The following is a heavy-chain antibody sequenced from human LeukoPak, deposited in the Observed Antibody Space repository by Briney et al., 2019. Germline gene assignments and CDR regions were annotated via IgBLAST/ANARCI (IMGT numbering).Heavy chain of an antibody. V-gene: IGHV4-59*12. CDR1: GGSISSYY. D-gene: IGHD4-17*01. CDR2: IYYSGST. J-gene: IGHJ5*02. CDR3: ARGPLTMTRGFDP. Sequence: SETLSLTCTVSGGSISSYYWSWIRQPPGKGLEWIGYIYYSGSTNYNPSLKTRVTMSVDTSKNQFSLKLSSVTAADTAVYYCARGPLTMTRGFDPWGQGTLVTVSS.